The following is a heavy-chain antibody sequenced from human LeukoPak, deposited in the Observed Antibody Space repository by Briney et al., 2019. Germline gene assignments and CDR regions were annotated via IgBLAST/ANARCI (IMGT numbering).Heavy chain of an antibody. Sequence: PSETLSLTCTVSGGSISSYYWSWIRQPAGKGLEWIGLIYTSGSTKYNPSLKSRVTMSVDTSKNQFSLKLSSVTAADTAVYYCARYIVVVVADLAAFDIWGQGTMVTVSS. CDR3: ARYIVVVVADLAAFDI. V-gene: IGHV4-4*07. CDR1: GGSISSYY. D-gene: IGHD2-15*01. CDR2: IYTSGST. J-gene: IGHJ3*02.